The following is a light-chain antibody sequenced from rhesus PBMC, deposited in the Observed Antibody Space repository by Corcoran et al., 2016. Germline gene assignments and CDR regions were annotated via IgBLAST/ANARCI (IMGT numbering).Light chain of an antibody. CDR3: QQGYRTPLT. J-gene: IGKJ4*01. Sequence: DIQMSQSPSSLSASVGDKVTITCRASQAINNALAWYQQKPGKARELLIYAASSLESGVPSRFSGRRSGTDFTLTSSSLQPEDFSTYYCQQGYRTPLTFGGGTKVEHK. CDR1: QAINNA. V-gene: IGKV1-33*02. CDR2: AAS.